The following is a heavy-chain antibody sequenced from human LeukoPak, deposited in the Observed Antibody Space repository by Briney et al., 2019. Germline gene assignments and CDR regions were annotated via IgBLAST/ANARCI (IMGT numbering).Heavy chain of an antibody. CDR2: INPSGGST. CDR1: GYTFTSYY. V-gene: IGHV1-46*01. Sequence: ASVKVSCKASGYTFTSYYMHWVRQAPGQGLEWMGIINPSGGSTSYAQKFQGRVTMTRDTSTSTVYMELTRLRSDDTALYYCARVGCGRDDAFDIWGKGKMVTFSS. J-gene: IGHJ3*02. D-gene: IGHD1-26*01. CDR3: ARVGCGRDDAFDI.